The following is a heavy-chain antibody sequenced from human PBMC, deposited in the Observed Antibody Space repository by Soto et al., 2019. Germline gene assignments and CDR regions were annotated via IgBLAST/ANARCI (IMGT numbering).Heavy chain of an antibody. J-gene: IGHJ4*02. V-gene: IGHV3-30*04. CDR3: ARQAKIGDRSQFYFDS. Sequence: PGGSMRLGCAACGLTFRFYAMHWVRKAPGKGLEWVAVISYNGRNKHYVDSVKGRFTISRDNSQDTLYLQMDSLRPDDTAVYYCARQAKIGDRSQFYFDSWGQGTLVTVSS. D-gene: IGHD3-16*01. CDR1: GLTFRFYA. CDR2: ISYNGRNK.